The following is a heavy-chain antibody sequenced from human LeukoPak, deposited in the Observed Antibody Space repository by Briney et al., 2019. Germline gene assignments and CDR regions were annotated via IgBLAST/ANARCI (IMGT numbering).Heavy chain of an antibody. V-gene: IGHV3-23*01. CDR3: AKGPYCGGDCYSGPIDY. Sequence: GGSLRLSCAASGFTLSSYAMSWVRQAPGKGLEWVSAISGSGGSTYYADSVKGRFTISRDNSKNTLYLQMNSLRAEDTAVYYCAKGPYCGGDCYSGPIDYWGQGTLVTVSS. CDR2: ISGSGGST. D-gene: IGHD2-21*02. CDR1: GFTLSSYA. J-gene: IGHJ4*02.